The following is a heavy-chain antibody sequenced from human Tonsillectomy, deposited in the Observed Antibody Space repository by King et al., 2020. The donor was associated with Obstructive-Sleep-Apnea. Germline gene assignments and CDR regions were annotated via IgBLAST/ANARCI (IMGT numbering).Heavy chain of an antibody. CDR2: IKQDGSEK. CDR1: GFTFSSYW. D-gene: IGHD3-22*01. J-gene: IGHJ4*02. Sequence: VQLVESGGGLVQPGGSLRLSCAASGFTFSSYWMSWVRQAPGKGLEWVANIKQDGSEKYYVDSVKGRFTISRDNAKNSLYLQMNSLRAEDTAVYYCARATYYYDSSGYYHLYYFDYWGQGTLATVSS. V-gene: IGHV3-7*03. CDR3: ARATYYYDSSGYYHLYYFDY.